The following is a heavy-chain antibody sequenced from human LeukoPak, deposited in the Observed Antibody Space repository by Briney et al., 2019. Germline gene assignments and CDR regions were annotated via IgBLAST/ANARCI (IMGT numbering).Heavy chain of an antibody. CDR3: ARENTYGSGTYYYYGIDF. CDR1: GFTFATYY. Sequence: PGGSLRLSCAASGFTFATYYMSCIRQAPGKGLEWISYISTTSSYTNYADSVKGRFTISRDNAKNSVFLQMNSLRAEDTAVYYCARENTYGSGTYYYYGIDFWGQGPTVTVSS. J-gene: IGHJ6*02. CDR2: ISTTSSYT. D-gene: IGHD3-10*01. V-gene: IGHV3-11*05.